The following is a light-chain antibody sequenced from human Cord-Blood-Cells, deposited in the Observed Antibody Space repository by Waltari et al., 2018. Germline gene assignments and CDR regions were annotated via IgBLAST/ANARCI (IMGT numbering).Light chain of an antibody. CDR3: QQYNNFPLT. J-gene: IGKJ4*01. V-gene: IGKV1-33*01. CDR1: QDISNY. Sequence: DIQMTQSPSSLSASVGDRVTITCQASQDISNYLNWYQQKPGKAPKLLIYDASNLETGVPSRFSGSGSGTDFTFTISSLQSEDFATYYCQQYNNFPLTFGGGTKVEIK. CDR2: DAS.